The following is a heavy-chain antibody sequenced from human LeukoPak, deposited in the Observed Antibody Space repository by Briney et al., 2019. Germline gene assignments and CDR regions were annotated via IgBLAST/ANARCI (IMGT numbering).Heavy chain of an antibody. CDR1: GGSISSYY. V-gene: IGHV4-4*07. CDR2: IYTSGST. CDR3: AREGSDIQALDY. Sequence: MSSETLSLTCTVSGGSISSYYWSWIRQPAGKGLEWIGRIYTSGSTNYNPSLKSRVTMSVDTSKNQFSLKLSSVTAADTAVYYCAREGSDIQALDYWGQGTLVTVSS. D-gene: IGHD6-25*01. J-gene: IGHJ4*02.